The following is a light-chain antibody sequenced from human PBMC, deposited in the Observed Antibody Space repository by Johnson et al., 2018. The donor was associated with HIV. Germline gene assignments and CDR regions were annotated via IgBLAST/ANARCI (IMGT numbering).Light chain of an antibody. CDR3: GTLDSSLSAGGAADG. V-gene: IGLV1-51*01. J-gene: IGLJ1*01. CDR2: DNN. Sequence: QSVLTQPPSVSAAPGQKVTISCSGTSSNIGNNYVSWYQQFPGTAPKLVIYDNNNRPSGIPDRSFGSKSGTSATLGITGLQTGDEADYYCGTLDSSLSAGGAADGFGTGAQVPVL. CDR1: SSNIGNNY.